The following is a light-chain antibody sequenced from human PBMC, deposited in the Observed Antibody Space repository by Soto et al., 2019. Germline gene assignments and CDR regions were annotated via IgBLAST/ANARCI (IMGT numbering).Light chain of an antibody. J-gene: IGKJ1*01. Sequence: IRMTQSQSSLSASTGDRVIITCRASQSISNHLNWYQQKPGKAPKLLIFAASSLQSGVPSRFSGSRSGPDFTLTISSLQPEDFATYYCQQSYSSPPTFGQGTKVDIK. CDR1: QSISNH. CDR3: QQSYSSPPT. CDR2: AAS. V-gene: IGKV1-39*01.